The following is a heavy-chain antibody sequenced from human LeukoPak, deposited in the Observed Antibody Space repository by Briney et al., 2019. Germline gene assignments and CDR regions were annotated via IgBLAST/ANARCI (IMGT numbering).Heavy chain of an antibody. CDR3: ARDRGGSHGGYYFDY. Sequence: ASVKVSCKASGGTFSSYAISWVRQAPGQGLEWMGGIIPIFGTANYAQKFQGRVTITADESTSTAYMELSSLRSEDTAVYYCARDRGGSHGGYYFDYWGQGTLVTVSS. CDR1: GGTFSSYA. CDR2: IIPIFGTA. J-gene: IGHJ4*02. V-gene: IGHV1-69*13. D-gene: IGHD1-26*01.